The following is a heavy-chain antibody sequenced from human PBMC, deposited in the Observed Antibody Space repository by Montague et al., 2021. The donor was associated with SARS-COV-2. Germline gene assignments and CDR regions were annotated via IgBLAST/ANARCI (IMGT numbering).Heavy chain of an antibody. CDR1: GASISSHY. J-gene: IGHJ6*02. CDR3: ARGAGLFIILDIYYYYGMDC. V-gene: IGHV4-34*01. D-gene: IGHD3-3*01. Sequence: SETLSLTCDVSGASISSHYWWWIRQPPGKGVLWFVGINHRGSTTNNKSLKRRVTIIVDTAKNKFSLKLSSVTAADTAVYYCARGAGLFIILDIYYYYGMDCWGQGTTVTVSS. CDR2: INHRGST.